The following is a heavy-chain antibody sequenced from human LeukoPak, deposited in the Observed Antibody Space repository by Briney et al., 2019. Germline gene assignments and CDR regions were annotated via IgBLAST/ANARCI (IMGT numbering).Heavy chain of an antibody. D-gene: IGHD3-9*01. CDR1: GFTFSNYW. V-gene: IGHV3-74*01. Sequence: GGSLRLSCAASGFTFSNYWMHWVRQAPGKGLVWVSRIKGDGSHTIYADSVKGRFTISRDNAKNTLYLQMKSLRAEDTAVYYCVRDWDHFDFDSWGLGTLVTVSS. CDR3: VRDWDHFDFDS. CDR2: IKGDGSHT. J-gene: IGHJ5*01.